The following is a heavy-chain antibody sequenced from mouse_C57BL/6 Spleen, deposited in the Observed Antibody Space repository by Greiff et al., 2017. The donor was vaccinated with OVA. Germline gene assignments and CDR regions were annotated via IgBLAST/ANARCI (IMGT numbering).Heavy chain of an antibody. D-gene: IGHD1-1*01. CDR1: GFTFSSYG. Sequence: EVKLVESGGDLVKPGGSLKLSCAASGFTFSSYGMSWVRQTPDKRLEWVATISSGGSYTYYPDSVKGRFTISRDNAKNTLYLQMSSLKSEDTAMYYCARPSYGSRDWYFDVWGTGTTVTVSS. CDR3: ARPSYGSRDWYFDV. J-gene: IGHJ1*03. CDR2: ISSGGSYT. V-gene: IGHV5-6*01.